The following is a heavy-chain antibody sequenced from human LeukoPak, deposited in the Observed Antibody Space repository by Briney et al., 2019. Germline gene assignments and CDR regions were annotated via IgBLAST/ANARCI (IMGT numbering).Heavy chain of an antibody. Sequence: GGPQTLLCAASVFRFRDYWGHGLPHAPGRGRNCLSRSNKDGSDTVYADFAKGRFTASRDNAKNTVYLQVTNLRPEDTAVYYCARGGYSGSYYRFSWGQGTLVTVAS. CDR2: SNKDGSDT. CDR3: ARGGYSGSYYRFS. CDR1: VFRFRDYW. D-gene: IGHD6-25*01. J-gene: IGHJ4*02. V-gene: IGHV3-74*01.